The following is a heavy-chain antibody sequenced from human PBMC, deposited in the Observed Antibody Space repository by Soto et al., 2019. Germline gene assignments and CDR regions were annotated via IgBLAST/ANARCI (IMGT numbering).Heavy chain of an antibody. CDR3: AREGAARPMDYYYGMDV. CDR1: GGSISTYY. V-gene: IGHV4-59*01. Sequence: KTSETLSLTCTVPGGSISTYYWSWIRQTPGKGLEWIGYIYYSGSTNYNPSLKSRVTISVGTSKNQFSLKLSSVTAADTAVYYCAREGAARPMDYYYGMDVWGQGTTVTVSS. CDR2: IYYSGST. J-gene: IGHJ6*02. D-gene: IGHD6-6*01.